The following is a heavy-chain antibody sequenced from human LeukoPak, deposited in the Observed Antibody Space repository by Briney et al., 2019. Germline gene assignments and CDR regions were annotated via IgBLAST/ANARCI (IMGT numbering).Heavy chain of an antibody. D-gene: IGHD3-9*01. Sequence: GASVKVSCKAFGYTITGYYMHWVRQAPGQGLEWMGWINSNSGDTNYAQKFQGRVTMTRDTSISTAYMELSRLRSDDTAVYYCAREPHYDLLTGYALGYLDLWGRGTLLTVSS. J-gene: IGHJ2*01. V-gene: IGHV1-2*02. CDR3: AREPHYDLLTGYALGYLDL. CDR2: INSNSGDT. CDR1: GYTITGYY.